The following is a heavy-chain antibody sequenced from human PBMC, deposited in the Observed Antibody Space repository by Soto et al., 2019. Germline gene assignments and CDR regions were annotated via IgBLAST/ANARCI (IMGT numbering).Heavy chain of an antibody. Sequence: PSETLSLTCTVSGGSVSSERHYWSWIRQTPGKGLEWIGYIYYTGRTNYNPSLKGRLTLSVDTSRDQVSLRLRSVTRAATDVYYCERDQYDFRSGSYYYAMEVWGQGPKVT. CDR2: IYYTGRT. V-gene: IGHV4-61*01. J-gene: IGHJ6*02. CDR3: ERDQYDFRSGSYYYAMEV. CDR1: GGSVSSERHY. D-gene: IGHD3-3*01.